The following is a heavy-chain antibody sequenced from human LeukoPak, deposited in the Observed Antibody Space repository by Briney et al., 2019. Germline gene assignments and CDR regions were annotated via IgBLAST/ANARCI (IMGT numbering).Heavy chain of an antibody. V-gene: IGHV3-11*01. D-gene: IGHD6-13*01. Sequence: GGSLRLSCAASGFTFNDYYMSWIRQPPGKGREWVSYIDNSDITIYYAHSVKGRFTISRDNANNSLYLQMNSLRAEDTAVYYCARRKHSSGWSPNEYYFDYWGQGTLVTVSS. CDR3: ARRKHSSGWSPNEYYFDY. J-gene: IGHJ4*02. CDR2: IDNSDITI. CDR1: GFTFNDYY.